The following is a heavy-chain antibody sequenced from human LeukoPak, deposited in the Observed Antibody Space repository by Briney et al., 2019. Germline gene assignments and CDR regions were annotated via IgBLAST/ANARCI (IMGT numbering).Heavy chain of an antibody. D-gene: IGHD6-19*01. J-gene: IGHJ5*02. CDR1: GGSLSSYY. CDR2: IYYSGST. CDR3: AREGVAVADPNWFDP. V-gene: IGHV4-59*01. Sequence: SETLSLACTVSGGSLSSYYTSWIRQPPGEGLEWIGYIYYSGSTNYNPSPKSRVTISVDTSKNQFSLKLSSVTAADTAVYYCAREGVAVADPNWFDPWGQGTLVTVSS.